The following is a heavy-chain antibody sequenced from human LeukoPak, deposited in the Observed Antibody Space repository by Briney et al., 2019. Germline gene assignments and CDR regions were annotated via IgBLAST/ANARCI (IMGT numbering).Heavy chain of an antibody. CDR1: GGSISSSSYY. V-gene: IGHV4-39*01. CDR3: VIHLGSSGSYPFDY. D-gene: IGHD3-10*01. CDR2: IYYSGST. J-gene: IGHJ4*02. Sequence: SETLSLTCTVSGGSISSSSYYWGWIRQPPGKGLEWIGSIYYSGSTYYNSSLKSRVTMSVDMSKNQFSLILTSVTAADTAVYYCVIHLGSSGSYPFDYWGQGTLVTVSS.